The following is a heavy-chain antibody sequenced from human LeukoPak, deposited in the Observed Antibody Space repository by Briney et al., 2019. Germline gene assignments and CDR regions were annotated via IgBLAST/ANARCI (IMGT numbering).Heavy chain of an antibody. V-gene: IGHV3-49*04. CDR3: SRGRSTTLDY. D-gene: IGHD1-26*01. Sequence: GGSLRLSCTASGFTFGDYALSWVRQAPGKGLEWVGFIRSRAFGETTDYAASVKGRFTISRDDSKTIAYLQMNSLKTEDTAVYYCSRGRSTTLDYWGQGTLVTVSS. CDR2: IRSRAFGETT. J-gene: IGHJ4*02. CDR1: GFTFGDYA.